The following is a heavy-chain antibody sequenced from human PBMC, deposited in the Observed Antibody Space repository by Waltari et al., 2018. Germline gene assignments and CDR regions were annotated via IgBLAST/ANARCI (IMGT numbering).Heavy chain of an antibody. CDR3: ARAYSNYDFFQYMDV. J-gene: IGHJ6*03. Sequence: QVQLVESGGGVVRPGRALRLSCAASGSTFNSFAMHWARRAPGKGLEWVAVVSYDGSRQYYADSVKGRFTISRDNFRNTLFLQMNGLTTEDTAVYYCARAYSNYDFFQYMDVWGRGTTVTVSS. CDR2: VSYDGSRQ. CDR1: GSTFNSFA. D-gene: IGHD4-4*01. V-gene: IGHV3-30*04.